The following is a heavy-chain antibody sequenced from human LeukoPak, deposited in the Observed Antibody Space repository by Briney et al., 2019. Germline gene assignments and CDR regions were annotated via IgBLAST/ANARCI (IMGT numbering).Heavy chain of an antibody. D-gene: IGHD2-8*01. CDR2: IYPGDSDT. J-gene: IGHJ3*02. Sequence: GESLKISCKGSGYSFTSYWIGWVRQMPGKGLEWIGIIYPGDSDTRYSPSFQGQVTISADKSISTAYLQWSSLKASDTAMYYCARPNSVSGGAFDIWGQGTMVTVSS. CDR1: GYSFTSYW. V-gene: IGHV5-51*01. CDR3: ARPNSVSGGAFDI.